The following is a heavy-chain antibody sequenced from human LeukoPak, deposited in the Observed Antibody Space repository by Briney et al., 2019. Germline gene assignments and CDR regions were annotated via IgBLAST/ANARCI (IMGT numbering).Heavy chain of an antibody. V-gene: IGHV4-38-2*01. CDR3: ASLRYFDWLLYLHAFDI. CDR1: GYSISSGYY. D-gene: IGHD3-9*01. Sequence: PSETLSLTCAVSGYSISSGYYWGWIRQPPGKGLEWIGSIYHSGSTYYNPSLKSRVTIPVDTSKNQFSLKLSSVTAADTAVYYCASLRYFDWLLYLHAFDIWGQGTMVTVSS. CDR2: IYHSGST. J-gene: IGHJ3*02.